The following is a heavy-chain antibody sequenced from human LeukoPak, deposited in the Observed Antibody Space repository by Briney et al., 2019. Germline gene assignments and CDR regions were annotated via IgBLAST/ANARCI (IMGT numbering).Heavy chain of an antibody. Sequence: GSLRLSCAASGFTFSSYAMHWVRQAPGKGLEWVAVISYDGSNKYYADSVKGRFTIPRDNSKNTLYLQMNSLRAEDTAVYYCAREQDGYFDYWGQGTLVTVSS. CDR2: ISYDGSNK. CDR3: AREQDGYFDY. J-gene: IGHJ4*02. V-gene: IGHV3-30*04. CDR1: GFTFSSYA.